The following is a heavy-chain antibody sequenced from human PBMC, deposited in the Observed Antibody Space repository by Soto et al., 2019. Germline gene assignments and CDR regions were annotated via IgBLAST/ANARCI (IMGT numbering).Heavy chain of an antibody. Sequence: QVQLQESGPGLVKPSQTLSLTCTVSGGSINSGDVYWSWIRQSPGKGLEWIGYIYRSGSPYYNPSLGSRFTISVDTSKNQFFLKLNSVTAADTAVYYCAREGAASHSYYYGTDVWGQGATVIVSS. CDR3: AREGAASHSYYYGTDV. D-gene: IGHD3-16*01. CDR2: IYRSGSP. J-gene: IGHJ6*02. V-gene: IGHV4-30-4*01. CDR1: GGSINSGDVY.